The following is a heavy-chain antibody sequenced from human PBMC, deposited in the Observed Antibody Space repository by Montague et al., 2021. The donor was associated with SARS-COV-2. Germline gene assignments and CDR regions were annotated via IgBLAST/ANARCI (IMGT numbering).Heavy chain of an antibody. Sequence: SLRLSCAASGFTLSSYWMSWVRQAPGKGLEWVANIKQDGSEKYYVDSVNGRFTISRDNAKNSLYLQMNSLRAEDTAVYYCARDEIVGWQWLGSTYYGMDVWGQGTTVTVPS. CDR3: ARDEIVGWQWLGSTYYGMDV. CDR1: GFTLSSYW. D-gene: IGHD6-19*01. CDR2: IKQDGSEK. J-gene: IGHJ6*02. V-gene: IGHV3-7*01.